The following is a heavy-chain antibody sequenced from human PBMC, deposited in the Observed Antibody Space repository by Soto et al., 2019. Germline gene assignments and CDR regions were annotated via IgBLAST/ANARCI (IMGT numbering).Heavy chain of an antibody. Sequence: GGSLRLSXAASGFTFSSYGMHWVRQAPGKGLEWVAVISYDGSNKYYADSVKGRFTISRDNSKNTLYLQMNSLRAEDTAVYYCAKGMVARLTFYYYYGMDVWGQGTTVTVSS. J-gene: IGHJ6*02. CDR2: ISYDGSNK. V-gene: IGHV3-30*18. CDR3: AKGMVARLTFYYYYGMDV. CDR1: GFTFSSYG. D-gene: IGHD5-12*01.